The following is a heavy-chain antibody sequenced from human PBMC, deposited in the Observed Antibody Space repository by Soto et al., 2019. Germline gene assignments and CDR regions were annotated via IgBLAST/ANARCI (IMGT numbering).Heavy chain of an antibody. Sequence: SVKVSCKASGGTFSSYAISWVRQAPGQGLEWMGGIIPIFGTANYAQKFQGRVTITADKSTSTAYMELSSLRSEDTAVYYCARDYPTAAGNYYYGMDVWGQGTTVTVSS. V-gene: IGHV1-69*06. J-gene: IGHJ6*02. CDR1: GGTFSSYA. CDR2: IIPIFGTA. D-gene: IGHD6-13*01. CDR3: ARDYPTAAGNYYYGMDV.